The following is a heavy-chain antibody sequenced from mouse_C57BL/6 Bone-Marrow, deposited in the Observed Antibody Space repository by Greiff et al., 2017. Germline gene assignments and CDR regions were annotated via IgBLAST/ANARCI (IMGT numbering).Heavy chain of an antibody. J-gene: IGHJ2*01. D-gene: IGHD1-1*01. CDR2: IDPENGDT. CDR3: TTGSVDY. V-gene: IGHV14-4*01. CDR1: GFNIKDAY. Sequence: EVQLQQSGAELVRPGASVKLSCTASGFNIKDAYMPWVKQRPEQGLEWIGWIDPENGDTEYASKFQGKATITADTSSNTAYLQLSSLTSEDTAVYYCTTGSVDYWGQGTTLTVSS.